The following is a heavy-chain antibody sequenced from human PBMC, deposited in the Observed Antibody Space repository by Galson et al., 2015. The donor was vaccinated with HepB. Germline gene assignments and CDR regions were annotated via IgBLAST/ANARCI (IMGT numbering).Heavy chain of an antibody. CDR3: ARDQGSSLFYYYYGMDV. D-gene: IGHD6-6*01. CDR1: GFTFSSYE. CDR2: ISSSGSTI. Sequence: SLRLSCAASGFTFSSYEMNWVRQAPGKGLEWVSYISSSGSTIYYADSVKGRFTISRDNAKNSLYLQMNSLRAEDTAVYYCARDQGSSLFYYYYGMDVWGQGTTVTVSS. V-gene: IGHV3-48*03. J-gene: IGHJ6*02.